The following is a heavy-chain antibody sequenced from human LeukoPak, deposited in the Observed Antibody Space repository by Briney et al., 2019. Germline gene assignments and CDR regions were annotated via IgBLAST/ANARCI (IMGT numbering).Heavy chain of an antibody. D-gene: IGHD5-18*01. CDR3: AKAPGYSYGSPYCYYMDV. Sequence: GGSLRLSCAASGFTFSSYGMHWVRQAPGKGLEWVAFIRYDGSNKYYADSVKGRFTISRDNSKNTLYLQMNSLRAEDTAVYYCAKAPGYSYGSPYCYYMDVWGKGTTVTVSS. J-gene: IGHJ6*03. V-gene: IGHV3-30*02. CDR2: IRYDGSNK. CDR1: GFTFSSYG.